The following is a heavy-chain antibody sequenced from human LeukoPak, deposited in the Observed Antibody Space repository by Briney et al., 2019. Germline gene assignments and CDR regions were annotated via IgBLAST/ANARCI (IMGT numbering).Heavy chain of an antibody. CDR1: GFTFSDYY. CDR2: ISSSGSTI. Sequence: GGSLRLSCAASGFTFSDYYMSWIRQAPGKGLEWVSYISSSGSTIYYAESVKGRFTISRDNAKNSLYLQLNSLRAEDTAVYYCARLHYDVLTGPFDYWGQGTLVTVSS. J-gene: IGHJ4*02. D-gene: IGHD3-9*01. CDR3: ARLHYDVLTGPFDY. V-gene: IGHV3-11*04.